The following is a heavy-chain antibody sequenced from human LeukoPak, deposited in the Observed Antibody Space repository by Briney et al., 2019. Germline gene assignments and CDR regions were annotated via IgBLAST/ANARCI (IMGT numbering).Heavy chain of an antibody. J-gene: IGHJ4*02. CDR1: GGSFSSGSYY. D-gene: IGHD3-3*01. Sequence: SQTLSLTCTVSGGSFSSGSYYWGWIPQPAGKGLESFGRIYTSGSTNYDPALNSRVIFTVNTSKNQYSLKLSSVTAANTPGYYCARSRRDECWSGPGETGGQGTLVTVSS. V-gene: IGHV4-61*02. CDR3: ARSRRDECWSGPGET. CDR2: IYTSGST.